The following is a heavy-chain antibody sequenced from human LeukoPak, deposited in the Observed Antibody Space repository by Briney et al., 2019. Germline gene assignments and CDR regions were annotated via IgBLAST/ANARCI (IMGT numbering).Heavy chain of an antibody. D-gene: IGHD1-26*01. CDR1: EDSVSSNSAA. Sequence: SQTLSLTCAISEDSVSSNSAAWNWIRQSPSRGLEWLGRTYYRSKWYNDYAVSVKSRITINPDTSKNQFSLQLNSVTPEDTAVYYCARVPGSWPSTFYFDYWGQGTLVTVSS. V-gene: IGHV6-1*01. CDR3: ARVPGSWPSTFYFDY. CDR2: TYYRSKWYN. J-gene: IGHJ4*02.